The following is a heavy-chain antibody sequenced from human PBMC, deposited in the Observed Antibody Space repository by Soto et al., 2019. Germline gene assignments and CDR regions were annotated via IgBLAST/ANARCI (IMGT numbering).Heavy chain of an antibody. J-gene: IGHJ6*03. CDR3: ARISGYDYIWGSYRYGDYYMDV. CDR1: GYTFTSYD. Sequence: ASVKVSCKASGYTFTSYDINWVRQATGQGLEWMGWMNPNSGNTGYAQKFQGRVTMTRNTSISTAYMELSSLRSEDTAVYYCARISGYDYIWGSYRYGDYYMDVWGKGTTVTVSS. D-gene: IGHD3-16*02. CDR2: MNPNSGNT. V-gene: IGHV1-8*01.